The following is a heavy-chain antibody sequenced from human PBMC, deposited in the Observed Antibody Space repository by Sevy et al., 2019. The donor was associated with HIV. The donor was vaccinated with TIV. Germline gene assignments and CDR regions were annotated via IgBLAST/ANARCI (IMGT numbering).Heavy chain of an antibody. CDR2: IYYSGTT. J-gene: IGHJ4*02. CDR3: ARFEYGDYVSHFEY. Sequence: SETQSLTCTVSGGSINSDSYYWGWIRQPPGKGLEWIGNIYYSGTTYYNPSLKSRVTISVDTSKNQFSLKLSSVTAADTAVYYCARFEYGDYVSHFEYWGQGTLVTVSS. D-gene: IGHD2-21*02. V-gene: IGHV4-39*01. CDR1: GGSINSDSYY.